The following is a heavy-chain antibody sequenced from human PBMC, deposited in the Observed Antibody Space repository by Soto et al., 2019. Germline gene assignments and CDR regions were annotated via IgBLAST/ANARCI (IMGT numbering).Heavy chain of an antibody. CDR1: GGYSSSSNYY. CDR2: SYYSGST. CDR3: ARHGVPSHHDAFDI. V-gene: IGHV4-39*01. D-gene: IGHD2-8*01. Sequence: SETLSLTCGVCGGYSSSSNYYLGGIRQPPGEGLEWIGSSYYSGSTTYTTSLKSRVAISVDTTKNQFSLKPSSVTAADKAVYYCARHGVPSHHDAFDIWGQGTMVSV. J-gene: IGHJ3*02.